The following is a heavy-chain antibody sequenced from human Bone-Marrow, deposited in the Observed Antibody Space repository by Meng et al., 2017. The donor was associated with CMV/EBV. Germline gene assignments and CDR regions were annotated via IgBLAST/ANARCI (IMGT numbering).Heavy chain of an antibody. V-gene: IGHV3-48*04. CDR3: ARVINDAFDI. Sequence: GGSLRLSCVVSRFTFRNYWMHWVRQAPGKGLEWVSYISSSGSTIYYADSVKGRFTISRDNAKNSLYLQMNSLRAEDTAVYYCARVINDAFDIWGQGTMVTVSS. J-gene: IGHJ3*02. CDR1: RFTFRNYW. D-gene: IGHD3-10*01. CDR2: ISSSGSTI.